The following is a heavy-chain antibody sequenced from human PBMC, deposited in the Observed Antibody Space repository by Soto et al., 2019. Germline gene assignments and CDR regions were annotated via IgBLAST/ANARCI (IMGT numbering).Heavy chain of an antibody. D-gene: IGHD6-13*01. CDR2: MNPNSGNT. CDR3: ARDYKISEQQLAFDY. V-gene: IGHV1-8*01. Sequence: GASVKVSCKASGYTLTSYDINWVRQATGQGLEWMGWMNPNSGNTGYAQKLQGRVTMTTNTSISTAYMELRSLRSDDTAVYYCARDYKISEQQLAFDYWGQGTLVTVSS. J-gene: IGHJ4*02. CDR1: GYTLTSYD.